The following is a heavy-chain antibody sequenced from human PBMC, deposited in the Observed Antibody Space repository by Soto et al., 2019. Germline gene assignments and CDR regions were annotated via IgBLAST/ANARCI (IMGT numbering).Heavy chain of an antibody. CDR1: GGSISSGDYY. J-gene: IGHJ4*02. Sequence: SETLSLTCTVSGGSISSGDYYWSWIRQPPGKSLEWIGYIYYSGSTYYNPSLKSRVTISVDTSKNQFSLKLSSVTAADTAVYYCARVGDYEDFDYWGQGTLVTVSS. CDR3: ARVGDYEDFDY. CDR2: IYYSGST. D-gene: IGHD4-17*01. V-gene: IGHV4-30-4*01.